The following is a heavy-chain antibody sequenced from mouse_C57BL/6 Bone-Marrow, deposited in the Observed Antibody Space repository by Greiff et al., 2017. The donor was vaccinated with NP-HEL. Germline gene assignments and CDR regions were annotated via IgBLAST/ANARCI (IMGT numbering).Heavy chain of an antibody. CDR3: ASGKTGTGFAY. V-gene: IGHV2-6*01. CDR2: IWGVGST. Sequence: VQLVESGPGLVAPSQSLSITCTVSGFSLTSYGVDWVRQSPGKGLEWLGVIWGVGSTNYNSALKSRLSISKDNSKSQVFLKMNSLQTDDTAMYYCASGKTGTGFAYWGQGTLVTVSA. CDR1: GFSLTSYG. J-gene: IGHJ3*01. D-gene: IGHD4-1*01.